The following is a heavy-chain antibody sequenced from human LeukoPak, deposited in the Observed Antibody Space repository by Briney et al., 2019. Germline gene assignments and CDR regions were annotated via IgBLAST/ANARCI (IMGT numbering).Heavy chain of an antibody. Sequence: PSQTLSLTCTVSGGSISSGDYYWSWIRQPPGKGLEWIGEINHSGSTNYNPSLKSRVTISVDTSKNQFSLKLSSVTAADTAVYYCARELSVAAAGRAFYYYYGMDVWGQGTTVTVSS. CDR1: GGSISSGDYY. V-gene: IGHV4-30-4*08. D-gene: IGHD6-13*01. J-gene: IGHJ6*02. CDR3: ARELSVAAAGRAFYYYYGMDV. CDR2: INHSGST.